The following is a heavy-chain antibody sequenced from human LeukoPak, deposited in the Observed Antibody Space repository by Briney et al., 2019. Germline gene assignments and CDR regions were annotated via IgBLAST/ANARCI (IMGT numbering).Heavy chain of an antibody. V-gene: IGHV4-31*03. CDR1: GGSISSGGYY. CDR2: IYYSGST. Sequence: SETLSLTCTVSGGSISSGGYYWSWIRQHPGKGPEWIGYIYYSGSTYYNPSLKSRVTISVDTSKNQFSLKLSSVTAADTAVYYCARGADDYGDYVAHFDYWGQGTLVTVSS. J-gene: IGHJ4*02. CDR3: ARGADDYGDYVAHFDY. D-gene: IGHD4-17*01.